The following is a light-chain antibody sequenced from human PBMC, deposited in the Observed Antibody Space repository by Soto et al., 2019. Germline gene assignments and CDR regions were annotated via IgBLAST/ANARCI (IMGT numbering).Light chain of an antibody. CDR2: DNN. V-gene: IGLV1-51*01. CDR3: GTWDSSLSPYV. CDR1: SSNIGNNY. Sequence: SVLTQPPSVSAAPGQKVTISCSGSSSNIGNNYVSWYQQLPGTAPKLLIYDNNKRPSGIPDRFSGSKSGTSATLGITGLQTGDEADYYCGTWDSSLSPYVFGNGIKVTVL. J-gene: IGLJ1*01.